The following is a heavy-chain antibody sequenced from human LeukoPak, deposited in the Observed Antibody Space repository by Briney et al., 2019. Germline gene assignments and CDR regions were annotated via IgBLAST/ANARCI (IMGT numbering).Heavy chain of an antibody. CDR3: AINQAGYCGGGSCYRHEFYYMDV. D-gene: IGHD2-15*01. Sequence: ASVKVSCKASGGTFSTYVISWVRQAPGQGLEWMGGIIPVFGTANYAEKFQDRVTITADKSTSTAYMELSSLRSEDTAMYYCAINQAGYCGGGSCYRHEFYYMDVWGKGTSVTISS. J-gene: IGHJ6*03. CDR1: GGTFSTYV. CDR2: IIPVFGTA. V-gene: IGHV1-69*06.